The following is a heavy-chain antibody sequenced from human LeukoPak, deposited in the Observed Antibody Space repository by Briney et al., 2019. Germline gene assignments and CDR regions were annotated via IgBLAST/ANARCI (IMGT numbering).Heavy chain of an antibody. D-gene: IGHD2-21*02. V-gene: IGHV3-11*01. J-gene: IGHJ5*02. Sequence: GGSLRLSCAASGFTFSDYYMTWIRQAPGKGLEWVSYISSSGSTTYYADSVKGRFTISRDNSKNTLYLQMNSLRAEDTAVYYCAKEAVTLRSWFDPWGQGTLVTVSS. CDR1: GFTFSDYY. CDR2: ISSSGSTT. CDR3: AKEAVTLRSWFDP.